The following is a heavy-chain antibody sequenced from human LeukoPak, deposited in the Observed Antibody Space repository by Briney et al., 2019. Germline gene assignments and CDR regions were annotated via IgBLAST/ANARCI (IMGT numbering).Heavy chain of an antibody. Sequence: SETLSLTCAVYGGSFSGYYWSWIRQPPGKGLEWIGEINHSGSTNYNPSLKSRVTISVDTSKNQFSLKLSSVTAADTAVYYCARVKNYYYMDVWGKGTTVTVSS. CDR1: GGSFSGYY. CDR2: INHSGST. CDR3: ARVKNYYYMDV. V-gene: IGHV4-34*01. J-gene: IGHJ6*03.